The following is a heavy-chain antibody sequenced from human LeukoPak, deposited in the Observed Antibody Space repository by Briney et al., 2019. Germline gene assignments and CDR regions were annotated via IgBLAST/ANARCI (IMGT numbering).Heavy chain of an antibody. J-gene: IGHJ4*02. V-gene: IGHV3-7*01. CDR1: GFTFSSYW. D-gene: IGHD3-10*01. CDR2: IKQDGSEK. Sequence: GGSLRLSCAASGFTFSSYWMSWVRQAPGKGLEWVANIKQDGSEKYYVDSVKGRFTISRDNVKNSLYLQMNSLRAEDTAVYYCASEYYYGSGSIGYWGQGTLVTVSS. CDR3: ASEYYYGSGSIGY.